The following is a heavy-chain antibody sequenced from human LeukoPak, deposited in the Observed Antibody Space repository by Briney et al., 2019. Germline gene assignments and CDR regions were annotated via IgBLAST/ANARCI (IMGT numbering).Heavy chain of an antibody. Sequence: GGSLRPSCAASGFTVSSNYMSWVRQAPGKGLEWVSVIYSGGSTYYADSVKGRFTISRDNSKNTLYLQMNSLRAEDTAVYYCARPRIAAAGTNYYYGMDVWGQGTTVTVSS. V-gene: IGHV3-66*02. J-gene: IGHJ6*02. CDR1: GFTVSSNY. CDR2: IYSGGST. D-gene: IGHD6-13*01. CDR3: ARPRIAAAGTNYYYGMDV.